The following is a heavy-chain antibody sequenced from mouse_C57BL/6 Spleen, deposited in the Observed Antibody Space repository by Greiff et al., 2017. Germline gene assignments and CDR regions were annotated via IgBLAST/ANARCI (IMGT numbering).Heavy chain of an antibody. CDR3: ARSKAGYFAY. J-gene: IGHJ2*01. V-gene: IGHV1-64*01. CDR1: GYTFTSYW. Sequence: QVQLQQPGAELVKPGASVKLSCKASGYTFTSYWMHWVKQRPGQGLEWIGMIYPNSGSTNYNEKFKSKATLTVDKSSSTAYMQLSSLTSEDSAVFYCARSKAGYFAYWGQGTTLTVSS. CDR2: IYPNSGST.